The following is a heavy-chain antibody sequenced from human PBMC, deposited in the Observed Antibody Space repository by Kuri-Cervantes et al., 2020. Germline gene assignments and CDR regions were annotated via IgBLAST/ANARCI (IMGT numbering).Heavy chain of an antibody. CDR3: ARATADGMDI. J-gene: IGHJ6*02. CDR2: ISSSGSTI. CDR1: AFIISDYW. D-gene: IGHD2-21*02. V-gene: IGHV3-11*01. Sequence: GGSLRLSCAASAFIISDYWMHWVRQTPGKGLEWVSYISSSGSTIYYADSVKGRFTISRDNAENSLYLQMNSLRAEDTAVYYCARATADGMDIWGQGTTVTVSS.